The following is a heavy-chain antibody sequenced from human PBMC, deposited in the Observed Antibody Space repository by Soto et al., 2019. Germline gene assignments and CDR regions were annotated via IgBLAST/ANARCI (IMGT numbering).Heavy chain of an antibody. V-gene: IGHV3-23*01. J-gene: IGHJ4*02. D-gene: IGHD3-22*01. CDR2: ISGSGGST. CDR1: GFTFSSYA. CDR3: AKGRPDYYDSSGYFDY. Sequence: EVQLLESGGGLVQPGGSLRLSCAASGFTFSSYAMSWVRQAPGKGLEWVSAISGSGGSTYYADSVKGRFTISRDNSKNTLYLQMNSLRAEDTAVYYCAKGRPDYYDSSGYFDYWGQGTLVTVSS.